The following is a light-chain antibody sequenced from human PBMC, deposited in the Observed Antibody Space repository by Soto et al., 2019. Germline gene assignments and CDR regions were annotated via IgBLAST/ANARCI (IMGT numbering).Light chain of an antibody. V-gene: IGLV2-23*01. Sequence: QSALTQPASVSGSPGQSITISCTGTSSDIGSYNLVSWYQQHPGKAPKLMIFEGNKRPSGVSNRFSGSKSGNTASLTISGLQAEDEADYYCCSYVGSSTPNVFGTGTKLTVL. CDR3: CSYVGSSTPNV. CDR2: EGN. CDR1: SSDIGSYNL. J-gene: IGLJ1*01.